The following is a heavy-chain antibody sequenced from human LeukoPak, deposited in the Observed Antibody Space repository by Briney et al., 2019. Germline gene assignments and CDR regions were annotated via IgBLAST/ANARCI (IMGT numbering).Heavy chain of an antibody. D-gene: IGHD3-3*01. CDR3: ARHRSPLESFHH. V-gene: IGHV4-59*08. J-gene: IGHJ1*01. CDR1: GGSISSYY. CDR2: IHYSGAT. Sequence: SETLSLTCTVSGGSISSYYWSWIRQPPGKGLEWIGYIHYSGATNYNPSLKSRVTMSVDTSKDQFSLKLSSVNAADTAMYYCARHRSPLESFHHWGQGTLVTVSS.